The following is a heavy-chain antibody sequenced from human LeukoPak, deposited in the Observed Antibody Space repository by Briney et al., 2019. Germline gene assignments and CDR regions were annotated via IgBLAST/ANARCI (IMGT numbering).Heavy chain of an antibody. CDR2: IKQDESEK. CDR3: AGDKEVRGVIGGMDV. Sequence: GGSLRLSCAASGFTFSSYWMSWVRQAPGKGLEWVANIKQDESEKYYVDSVKGRFTISRDNAKSSLYLQMNSLRAEDTAVYYCAGDKEVRGVIGGMDVWGQGSTVTVSS. CDR1: GFTFSSYW. J-gene: IGHJ6*02. V-gene: IGHV3-7*04. D-gene: IGHD3-10*01.